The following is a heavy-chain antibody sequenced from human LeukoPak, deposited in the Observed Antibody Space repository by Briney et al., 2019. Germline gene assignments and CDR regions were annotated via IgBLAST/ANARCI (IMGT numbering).Heavy chain of an antibody. CDR1: GGSISSYY. CDR2: IYYSGST. J-gene: IGHJ6*04. CDR3: AREERNGDYYYGMDV. D-gene: IGHD1-1*01. Sequence: SETLSLTCTVSGGSISSYYWSWIRQPPGKGLEWIAYIYYSGSTNYNPSLKSRVTISVDTSKNQFSLKLSSVTAADTAVYYCAREERNGDYYYGMDVWGKGTTVTVSS. V-gene: IGHV4-59*01.